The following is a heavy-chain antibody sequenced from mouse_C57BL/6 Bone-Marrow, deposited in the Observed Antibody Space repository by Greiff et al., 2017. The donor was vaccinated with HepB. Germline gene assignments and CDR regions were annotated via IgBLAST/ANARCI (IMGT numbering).Heavy chain of an antibody. CDR2: ISNGGGST. D-gene: IGHD1-1*01. J-gene: IGHJ1*03. CDR1: GFTFSDYY. CDR3: ARTYYYGSSYWYFDV. Sequence: EVKLVESGGGLVQPGGSLKLSCAASGFTFSDYYMYWVRQTPEKRLEWVAYISNGGGSTYYPDTVKGRFTISRDNAKNTLYLQMSRLKSEDTAMYYCARTYYYGSSYWYFDVWGTGTTVTVSS. V-gene: IGHV5-12*01.